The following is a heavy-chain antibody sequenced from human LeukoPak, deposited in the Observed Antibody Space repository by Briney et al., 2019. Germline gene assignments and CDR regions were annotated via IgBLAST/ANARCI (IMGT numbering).Heavy chain of an antibody. CDR2: ISYSGGT. Sequence: SETLSLTCTVSGGSIRSYHWSWIRQPPGKGLEWIGYISYSGGTNYNLSLKTRVTISLDTSENQFSLKLSSVTAADTAVYHCARATSGDYAWFDPWGQGTLVTVSS. J-gene: IGHJ5*02. D-gene: IGHD4-17*01. V-gene: IGHV4-59*01. CDR1: GGSIRSYH. CDR3: ARATSGDYAWFDP.